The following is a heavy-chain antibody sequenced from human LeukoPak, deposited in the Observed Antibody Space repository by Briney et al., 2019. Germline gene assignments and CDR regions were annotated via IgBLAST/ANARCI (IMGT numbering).Heavy chain of an antibody. CDR2: ISASRDIT. J-gene: IGHJ4*02. D-gene: IGHD3-3*01. CDR1: GFNYSSYT. CDR3: AKDGLAPTASPPGLWDFWSGYPTGDY. Sequence: GGSLRLSCAASGFNYSSYTMNWVRQAPGVGLEWLSYISASRDITYYADSVKGRFTISRDNAKNSLYLQMNSLRAEDTAVYYCAKDGLAPTASPPGLWDFWSGYPTGDYWGQGTLVTVSS. V-gene: IGHV3-48*01.